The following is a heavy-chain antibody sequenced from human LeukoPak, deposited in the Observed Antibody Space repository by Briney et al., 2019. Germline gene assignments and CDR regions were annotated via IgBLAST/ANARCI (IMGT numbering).Heavy chain of an antibody. J-gene: IGHJ5*02. CDR2: IYYSGST. D-gene: IGHD3-10*01. CDR1: GGSISSGGYY. CDR3: ARDVGSTMVRGVILNWFDP. V-gene: IGHV4-31*03. Sequence: PSETLSLTCTVSGGSISSGGYYWSWIRQHPGKGLEWIGYIYYSGSTYYNPSLKSRVTISVDTSKNQFSLKLSSVTAADTAVYYCARDVGSTMVRGVILNWFDPWGRGTLVTVSS.